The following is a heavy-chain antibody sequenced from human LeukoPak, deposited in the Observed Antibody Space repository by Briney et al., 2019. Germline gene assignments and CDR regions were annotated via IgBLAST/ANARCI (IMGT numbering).Heavy chain of an antibody. D-gene: IGHD6-19*01. CDR1: GYTFSSYG. Sequence: GGSLRLSCAASGYTFSSYGMHWVRQAPGKGLEWVAVISYDGSNKYYADSVKGRFTISRDNSKNTLYLQMNSLRAEDTAVYYCAKDQCLAQTYYYGMDVWGKGTTVTVSS. J-gene: IGHJ6*04. CDR2: ISYDGSNK. CDR3: AKDQCLAQTYYYGMDV. V-gene: IGHV3-30*18.